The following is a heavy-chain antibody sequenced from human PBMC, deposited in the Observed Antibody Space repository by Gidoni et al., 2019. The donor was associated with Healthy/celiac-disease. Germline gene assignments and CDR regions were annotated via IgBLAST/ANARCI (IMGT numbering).Heavy chain of an antibody. D-gene: IGHD3-16*02. Sequence: EVQLLESGGGLVQPGGSLRLSCAASGVTFSSYAMSWVRQAPGKGLGWVSAISGSCGSTYYADSVKGRFTISRDNSKNTLYLQMNSLRAEDTAVYYCAKDSPTTSYDYIWGSYRWDDAFDIWGQGTMVTVSS. V-gene: IGHV3-23*01. CDR1: GVTFSSYA. CDR2: ISGSCGST. J-gene: IGHJ3*02. CDR3: AKDSPTTSYDYIWGSYRWDDAFDI.